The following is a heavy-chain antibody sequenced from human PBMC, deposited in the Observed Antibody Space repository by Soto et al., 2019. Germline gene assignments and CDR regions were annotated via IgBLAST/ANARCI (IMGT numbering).Heavy chain of an antibody. CDR1: GYTFINYY. J-gene: IGHJ6*02. Sequence: GASVKVSCKASGYTFINYYMHWVRQAPGQGLEWLGVINPSGESTTYAQKFQGRVTMTRDTSTNTVYMELSSLRSEDTAVYYCAREDYYYYSGMDFWGQGTKVTVSS. CDR3: AREDYYYYSGMDF. V-gene: IGHV1-46*01. CDR2: INPSGEST.